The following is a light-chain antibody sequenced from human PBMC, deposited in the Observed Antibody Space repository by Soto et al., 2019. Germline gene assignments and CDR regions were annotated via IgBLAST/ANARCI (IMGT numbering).Light chain of an antibody. CDR2: DAS. CDR3: QQYDNLPPIT. V-gene: IGKV1-33*01. Sequence: ETQMTQSPSSLSASVADRVTITCQASQDISNYLNWYQKKPXKAPKLXXYDASNLETGVPSRFSGSGSGADFAFTISSLQPEDIAKYYCQQYDNLPPITVGQGTRLYIK. CDR1: QDISNY. J-gene: IGKJ5*01.